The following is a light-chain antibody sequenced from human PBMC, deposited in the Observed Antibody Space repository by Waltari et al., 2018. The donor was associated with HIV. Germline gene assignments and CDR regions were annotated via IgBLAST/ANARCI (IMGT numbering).Light chain of an antibody. J-gene: IGLJ3*02. Sequence: QSVLTQPPSVSAASGQKVTISCSGSSSNIGNNFVSWYQQLPGIAPKLLIYDNTKRPSGNPDRFSGSKSGTSATLASTGLQTGDEADYYCGTWDGSLNVWVFGGGTKVTV. CDR3: GTWDGSLNVWV. CDR2: DNT. V-gene: IGLV1-51*01. CDR1: SSNIGNNF.